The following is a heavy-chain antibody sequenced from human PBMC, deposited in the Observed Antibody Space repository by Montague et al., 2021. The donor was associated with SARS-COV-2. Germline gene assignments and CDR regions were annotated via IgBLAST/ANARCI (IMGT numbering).Heavy chain of an antibody. V-gene: IGHV4-34*01. D-gene: IGHD3-10*01. CDR2: INHSANT. Sequence: SETLSLTCAVHGGSLSGYYWNWIRQPPEKGLEWIGEINHSANTKXXPSLKSPVTISIDTSKNQFSLKMTSVTAADTATYYCASGIYPSGSYYNRYYYGLNIWGPGTTVIVSS. CDR1: GGSLSGYY. CDR3: ASGIYPSGSYYNRYYYGLNI. J-gene: IGHJ6*02.